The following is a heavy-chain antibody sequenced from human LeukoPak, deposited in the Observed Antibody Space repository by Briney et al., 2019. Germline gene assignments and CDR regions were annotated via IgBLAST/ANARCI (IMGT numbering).Heavy chain of an antibody. CDR2: ISGSGGST. CDR3: AKTPRLQHYYDSSGYPYYFDY. V-gene: IGHV3-23*01. Sequence: PGGSLRLSCAASGFTFSSYAMSWVRQAPGKGLEWVSAISGSGGSTYYADSVKGRFTISRDNSKNTLYLQMNSLRAEDTAVYYCAKTPRLQHYYDSSGYPYYFDYWGQGTLVTVSS. D-gene: IGHD3-22*01. CDR1: GFTFSSYA. J-gene: IGHJ4*02.